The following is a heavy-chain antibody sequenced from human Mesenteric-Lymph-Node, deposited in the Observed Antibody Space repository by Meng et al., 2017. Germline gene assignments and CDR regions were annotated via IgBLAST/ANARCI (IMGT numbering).Heavy chain of an antibody. CDR2: ISWNSGSI. J-gene: IGHJ5*02. CDR3: VKDGRGYGSGWEIRFDP. D-gene: IGHD6-25*01. V-gene: IGHV3-9*01. Sequence: GGSLRLSCAASGFTFDDYAMHWVRQAPGKGLEWVSGISWNSGSIGYADSVKGRFTISRDNSKDTLHLQMNSLRAEDTAVYYCVKDGRGYGSGWEIRFDPWGQGTLVTVSS. CDR1: GFTFDDYA.